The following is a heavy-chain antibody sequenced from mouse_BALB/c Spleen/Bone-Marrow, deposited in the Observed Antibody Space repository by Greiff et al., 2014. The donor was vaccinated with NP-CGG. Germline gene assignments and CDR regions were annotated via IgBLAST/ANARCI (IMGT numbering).Heavy chain of an antibody. CDR2: ISSGSSPI. V-gene: IGHV5-17*02. CDR3: TRGGNWDAIDY. Sequence: EVQVVESGGGLVQPGGSRKLSCASSGFTFSSFGMHWVRQAPEKGLEWVAYISSGSSPIFYADTVKGRFTISRDNPKNTLFLQMTSRRTEDAAIDYCTRGGNWDAIDYWGQGTSLTVSS. CDR1: GFTFSSFG. D-gene: IGHD4-1*01. J-gene: IGHJ2*02.